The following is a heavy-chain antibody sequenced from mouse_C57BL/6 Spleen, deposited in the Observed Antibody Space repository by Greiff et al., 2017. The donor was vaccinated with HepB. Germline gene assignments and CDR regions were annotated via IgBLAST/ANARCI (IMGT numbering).Heavy chain of an antibody. D-gene: IGHD4-1*01. CDR2: LSDGGSYT. CDR3: ARDPTGTPDY. CDR1: GFTFSSYA. Sequence: DVKLVESGGGLVKPGGSLKLSCAASGFTFSSYAMSWVRQTPEKRLEWVATLSDGGSYTYYPDNVKGRFTISRDNAKNNLYLQMSHLKSEDTAMYYCARDPTGTPDYWGQGTTLTVSS. V-gene: IGHV5-4*01. J-gene: IGHJ2*01.